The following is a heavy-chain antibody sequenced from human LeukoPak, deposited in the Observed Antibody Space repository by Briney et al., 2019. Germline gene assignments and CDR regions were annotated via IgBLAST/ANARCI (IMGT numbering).Heavy chain of an antibody. Sequence: GESLKISCKGSGYSFTNYWLVWVRQMPGKGLEWMGIIYPGDSDTRYSPSFQGQVTISADKSISTAYLQWSSLKASDTAMYYCARHPYYDFWSGYRYFDYWGQGTLVTVSS. CDR1: GYSFTNYW. V-gene: IGHV5-51*01. CDR3: ARHPYYDFWSGYRYFDY. J-gene: IGHJ4*02. D-gene: IGHD3-3*01. CDR2: IYPGDSDT.